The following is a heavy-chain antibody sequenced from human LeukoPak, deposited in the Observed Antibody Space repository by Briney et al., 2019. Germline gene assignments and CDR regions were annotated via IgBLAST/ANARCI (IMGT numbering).Heavy chain of an antibody. V-gene: IGHV3-30*18. CDR3: AKPHYYDSSGYLYFDY. Sequence: GGSLRLSCAASGFTFSSYGMHWVRQAPGKGLEWVAVISYDGSNKYYADSVKGRFTISRDNSKNTLYLQMNSLRAEDTAVYYCAKPHYYDSSGYLYFDYWGQGTLVTVSS. CDR1: GFTFSSYG. J-gene: IGHJ4*02. D-gene: IGHD3-22*01. CDR2: ISYDGSNK.